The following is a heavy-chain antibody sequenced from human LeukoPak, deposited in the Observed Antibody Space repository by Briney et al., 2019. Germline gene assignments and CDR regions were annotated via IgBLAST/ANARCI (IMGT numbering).Heavy chain of an antibody. D-gene: IGHD6-19*01. CDR1: GFTFSSYA. CDR2: ISGSGGST. Sequence: SGGSLRLSCAASGFTFSSYAMSWVRQAPGKGLEWVSAISGSGGSTYYADSVKGRFTISRDNAKNSLYLQMNSLRAEDTAVYYCAQTGYSSGWYKIGAFDIWGQGTMVTVSS. J-gene: IGHJ3*02. V-gene: IGHV3-23*01. CDR3: AQTGYSSGWYKIGAFDI.